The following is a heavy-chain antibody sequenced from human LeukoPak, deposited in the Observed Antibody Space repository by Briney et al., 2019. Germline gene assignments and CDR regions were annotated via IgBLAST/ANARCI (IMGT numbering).Heavy chain of an antibody. CDR1: GFTFSSYA. CDR2: ISGSDGST. CDR3: AKDILVATVVTRGLFDY. V-gene: IGHV3-23*01. J-gene: IGHJ4*02. Sequence: GGSLRLSCAASGFTFSSYAMSWVRQAPGKGLEWVSVISGSDGSTYYADSVKGRFTISRDNSKNTLYLQMNSLRAEDTAVYYCAKDILVATVVTRGLFDYWGQGTLVTVSS. D-gene: IGHD4-23*01.